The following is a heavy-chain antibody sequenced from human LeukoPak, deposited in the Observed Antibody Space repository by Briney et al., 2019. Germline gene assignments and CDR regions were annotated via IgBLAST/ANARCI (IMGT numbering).Heavy chain of an antibody. J-gene: IGHJ4*02. CDR2: IRPDGSEK. V-gene: IGHV3-7*03. CDR3: AKAAWDTAMVLDY. D-gene: IGHD5-18*01. Sequence: GGSLRLSCAASGFTFSTYWMSWVRQAPGKGLEWVANIRPDGSEKYYVDSVKGRLTISRDNAKNSLYLQMNSLRAEDMALYYCAKAAWDTAMVLDYWGQGTLVTVSS. CDR1: GFTFSTYW.